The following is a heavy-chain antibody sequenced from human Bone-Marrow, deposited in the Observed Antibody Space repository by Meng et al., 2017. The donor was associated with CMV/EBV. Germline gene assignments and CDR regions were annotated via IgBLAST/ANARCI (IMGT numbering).Heavy chain of an antibody. Sequence: GESLKISCAASGFTFDDYGMSWVRQAPGKGLEWVSGINWNGGSTGYADSVKGRFTISRDNAKNSLFLQMNSLRAEDTAVYYCVTDHPTWGRELLGDYWGQGTLVTVSS. CDR2: INWNGGST. D-gene: IGHD3-16*01. CDR3: VTDHPTWGRELLGDY. J-gene: IGHJ4*02. V-gene: IGHV3-20*04. CDR1: GFTFDDYG.